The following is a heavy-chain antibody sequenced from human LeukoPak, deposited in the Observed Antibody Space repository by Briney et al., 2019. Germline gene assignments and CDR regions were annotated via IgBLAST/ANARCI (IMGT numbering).Heavy chain of an antibody. V-gene: IGHV3-30*02. CDR2: IRYDGSNK. D-gene: IGHD1-26*01. CDR1: GFTFRSYG. Sequence: PGGSLRLSCAASGFTFRSYGMHWVRQAPGKGLEWVAFIRYDGSNKFYADSVKGRFTISRDNSKNTLYLQINSLRAEDTAVYYCAKDEGELLRRLDYWGQGTLVTVSS. CDR3: AKDEGELLRRLDY. J-gene: IGHJ4*02.